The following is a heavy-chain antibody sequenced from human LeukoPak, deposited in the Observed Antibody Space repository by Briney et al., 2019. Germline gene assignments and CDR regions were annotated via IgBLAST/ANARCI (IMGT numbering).Heavy chain of an antibody. D-gene: IGHD6-13*01. Sequence: PSETLSLTCTVSGGSISSSSYYWGWIRQPPGKGLEWIGSIYYSGSTYYNPSLKSRVTISVDTSKNQFSLKLSSVTAADTAVYYCARRQSEPGYSSSWYYFDYWGQGTLVTVSS. CDR3: ARRQSEPGYSSSWYYFDY. CDR1: GGSISSSSYY. V-gene: IGHV4-39*07. CDR2: IYYSGST. J-gene: IGHJ4*02.